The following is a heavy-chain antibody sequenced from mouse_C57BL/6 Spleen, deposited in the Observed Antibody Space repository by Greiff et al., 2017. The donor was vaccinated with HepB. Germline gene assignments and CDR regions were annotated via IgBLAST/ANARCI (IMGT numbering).Heavy chain of an antibody. Sequence: QVPLQQSGPGLVPPSQSLSIPCPVSGFSLPRSGVPWVRQSPGQGLEWLGVIWSGGSTDYNAAFISRLSISKDNSKSQVFFKMNSLQADDTAIYYCARGSPYWYFDVWGTGTTGTVSS. J-gene: IGHJ1*03. CDR1: GFSLPRSG. CDR2: IWSGGST. CDR3: ARGSPYWYFDV. V-gene: IGHV2-2*01.